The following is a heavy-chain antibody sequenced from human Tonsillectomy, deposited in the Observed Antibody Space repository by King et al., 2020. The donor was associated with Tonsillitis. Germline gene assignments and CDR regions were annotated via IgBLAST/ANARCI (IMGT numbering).Heavy chain of an antibody. Sequence: VQLVESGGGVVQPGRSLRLSCAASGFTFSSYAMHWVRQAPGKGLEWVAVISYDGSNKYYADSVKDRFTISRDNSKNTLYLQMNSLRAEDTAVYYCARGPCSSTSCYRDAFDIWGQGTMVTVSS. CDR2: ISYDGSNK. CDR1: GFTFSSYA. V-gene: IGHV3-30*04. D-gene: IGHD2-2*01. CDR3: ARGPCSSTSCYRDAFDI. J-gene: IGHJ3*02.